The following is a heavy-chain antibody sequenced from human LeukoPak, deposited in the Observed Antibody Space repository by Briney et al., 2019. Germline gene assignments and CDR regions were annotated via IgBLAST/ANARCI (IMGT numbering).Heavy chain of an antibody. CDR1: GYTFTGYY. J-gene: IGHJ6*02. CDR2: INLNSGGT. CDR3: ARGGLRRGPYYYGMDV. V-gene: IGHV1-2*02. Sequence: ASVKVSCKASGYTFTGYYMHWVRQPPGQGLEWMGWINLNSGGTNYAQKLQGRVTMTTDTSTSTDYMELRSLRSDDAAVYYCARGGLRRGPYYYGMDVWGQGTTVTVSS. D-gene: IGHD3-16*01.